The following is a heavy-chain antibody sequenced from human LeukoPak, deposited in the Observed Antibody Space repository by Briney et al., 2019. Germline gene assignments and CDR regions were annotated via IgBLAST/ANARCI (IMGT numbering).Heavy chain of an antibody. CDR2: VSLAGQT. CDR3: ARASGPLHAWDF. D-gene: IGHD3-3*01. V-gene: IGHV4-4*02. CDR1: GGSISNTNW. Sequence: SETLSLTCDVSGGSISNTNWWSWVRQPPGQGLEWIGEVSLAGQTNYNPSLRSRVTISLDTSRNQFSLKLRSVSAADTAVYYCARASGPLHAWDFWGQGTLVTVSS. J-gene: IGHJ4*02.